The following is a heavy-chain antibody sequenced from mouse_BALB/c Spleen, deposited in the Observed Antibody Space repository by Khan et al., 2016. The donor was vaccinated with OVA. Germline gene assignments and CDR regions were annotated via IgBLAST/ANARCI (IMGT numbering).Heavy chain of an antibody. Sequence: QLEESGPGLVKPSQTVSLTCTVTGISITTGNYRWSWIRQFPGNKLEWIGYIYYSGTITYNPSLTSRTTITRDTSKNQFFLEMNSLTAEDTATYYCARDYGSLYWYFDVWGAGTTVTVSS. CDR3: ARDYGSLYWYFDV. D-gene: IGHD1-1*01. V-gene: IGHV3-5*02. CDR2: IYYSGTI. J-gene: IGHJ1*01. CDR1: GISITTGNYR.